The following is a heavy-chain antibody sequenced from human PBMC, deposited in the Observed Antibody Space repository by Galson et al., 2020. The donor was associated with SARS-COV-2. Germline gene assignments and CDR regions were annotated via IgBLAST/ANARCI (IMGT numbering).Heavy chain of an antibody. D-gene: IGHD3-3*01. Sequence: ETSETLSLTCTVSGGSISSSSYYWGWIRQPPGKGLEWIGYIYYSGSTYYNPSLKSRVTISVDTSKNQFSLKLSSVTAADTAVYYCARIISVGIFGVVNWFDPWGQGTLVTVSS. CDR2: IYYSGST. J-gene: IGHJ5*02. V-gene: IGHV4-31*03. CDR3: ARIISVGIFGVVNWFDP. CDR1: GGSISSSSYY.